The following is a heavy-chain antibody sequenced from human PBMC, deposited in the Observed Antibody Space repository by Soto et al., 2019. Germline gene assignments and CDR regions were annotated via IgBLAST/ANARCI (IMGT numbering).Heavy chain of an antibody. CDR2: ISSSGSTI. J-gene: IGHJ4*02. D-gene: IGHD4-4*01. V-gene: IGHV3-11*01. Sequence: PGGSLRLSCAASGFTFSDYYMSWIRQAPGKGLEWVSYISSSGSTIYYADSVKGRFTISRDNAKNSLYLQMNSLRAEDTAVYYCATHGRYSNYAFDYWGQGTLVTVSS. CDR3: ATHGRYSNYAFDY. CDR1: GFTFSDYY.